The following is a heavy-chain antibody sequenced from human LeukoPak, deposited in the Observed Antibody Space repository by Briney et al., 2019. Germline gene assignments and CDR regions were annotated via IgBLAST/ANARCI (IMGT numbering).Heavy chain of an antibody. V-gene: IGHV4-4*07. Sequence: SETLSLTCTVSGGSINGYYWSWIRQPAGKGLEWIGRIYNSESINYNPSLKSRVTMSIDTSKSQFSLKLNSVTAADTAVYYCARDRISSYTRDWFDPWGQGALVNVSS. CDR3: ARDRISSYTRDWFDP. CDR2: IYNSESI. J-gene: IGHJ5*02. CDR1: GGSINGYY. D-gene: IGHD2-2*02.